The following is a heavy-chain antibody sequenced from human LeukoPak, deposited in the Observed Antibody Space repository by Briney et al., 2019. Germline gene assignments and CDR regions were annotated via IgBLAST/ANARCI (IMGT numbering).Heavy chain of an antibody. CDR2: IYTSGST. D-gene: IGHD6-6*01. V-gene: IGHV4-61*02. J-gene: IGHJ6*03. CDR3: ARDIGSLSSSRSLEDYYYYYYMDV. Sequence: SETLSLTCTVSGGSISSSSYYWSWIRQPAGKGLEWIGRIYTSGSTNYNPSLKSRVTISVDTSKNQFSLKLSSVTAADTAVYYCARDIGSLSSSRSLEDYYYYYYMDVWGKGTTVTISS. CDR1: GGSISSSSYY.